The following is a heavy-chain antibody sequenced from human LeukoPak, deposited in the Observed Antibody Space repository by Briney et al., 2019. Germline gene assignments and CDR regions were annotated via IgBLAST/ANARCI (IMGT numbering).Heavy chain of an antibody. J-gene: IGHJ1*01. CDR1: GFTFDDYA. CDR3: AKDWREQLGFGFQH. CDR2: ISWNSGSI. D-gene: IGHD6-6*01. Sequence: GRSLRLSCAASGFTFDDYAMHWARQAPGKGLEWVSGISWNSGSIGYADSVKGRFTISRDNAKNSLYLQMNSLRAEDTALYYCAKDWREQLGFGFQHWGQGTLVTVSS. V-gene: IGHV3-9*01.